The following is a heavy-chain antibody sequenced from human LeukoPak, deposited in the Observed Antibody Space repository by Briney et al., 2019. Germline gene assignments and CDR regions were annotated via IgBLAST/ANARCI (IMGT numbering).Heavy chain of an antibody. CDR3: ARNDVEYAFDI. J-gene: IGHJ3*02. CDR2: IIPIFGTA. CDR1: GGTFSSYA. D-gene: IGHD1-1*01. Sequence: SVKVSCQASGGTFSSYAISWVRQAPGQGLEWMGGIIPIFGTAHYAQKFQGRVTITADESTSTAYMELSSLRSEDTAVYYCARNDVEYAFDIWGQGTMVTVSS. V-gene: IGHV1-69*13.